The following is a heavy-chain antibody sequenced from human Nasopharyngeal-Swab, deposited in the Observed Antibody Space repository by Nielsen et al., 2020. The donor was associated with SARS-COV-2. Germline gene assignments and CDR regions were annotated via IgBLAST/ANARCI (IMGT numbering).Heavy chain of an antibody. CDR3: ARDRSVAGTGDDAFDI. CDR1: GFTFSSYD. D-gene: IGHD6-19*01. V-gene: IGHV3-13*05. J-gene: IGHJ3*02. CDR2: IGTAGDP. Sequence: GESLQISCAASGFTFSSYDMHWVRQATGKGLEWVSAIGTAGDPYYPGSVKGRFTISRENAKNSLYLQMNSLRAGDTAVYYCARDRSVAGTGDDAFDIWGQGTMVTVSS.